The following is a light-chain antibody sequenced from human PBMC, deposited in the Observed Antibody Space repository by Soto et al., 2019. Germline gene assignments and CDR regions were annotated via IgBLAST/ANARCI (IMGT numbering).Light chain of an antibody. Sequence: EIVLTQSPATLSLSPGERATLSCRASQSVSNYLAWYQQKPGQPPRLLIHDASTRATGIPARFSGSASGTDFTLTIPTLEPQDFAVYYCQQHINRLSFGGGTKVEIK. CDR3: QQHINRLS. CDR1: QSVSNY. CDR2: DAS. J-gene: IGKJ4*01. V-gene: IGKV3-11*01.